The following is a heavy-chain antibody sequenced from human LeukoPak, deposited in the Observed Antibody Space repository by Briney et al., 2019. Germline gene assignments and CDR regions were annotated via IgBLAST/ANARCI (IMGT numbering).Heavy chain of an antibody. CDR2: IYHSGST. V-gene: IGHV4-30-2*01. J-gene: IGHJ4*02. Sequence: SQTLSLTCAVSGGSIGSGGYSWSWIRQPPGKGLEWIGYIYHSGSTYYNPSLKSRVTISVDRSKNQFSLKLGSVTAADTAVYYCARGGYCSSTSCYGTFDYWGQGTLVTVSS. D-gene: IGHD2-2*01. CDR1: GGSIGSGGYS. CDR3: ARGGYCSSTSCYGTFDY.